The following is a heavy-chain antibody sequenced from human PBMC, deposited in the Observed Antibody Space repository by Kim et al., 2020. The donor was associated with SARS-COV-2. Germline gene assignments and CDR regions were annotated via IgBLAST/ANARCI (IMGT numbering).Heavy chain of an antibody. CDR1: GFTFSSYA. J-gene: IGHJ4*02. CDR2: ISGSGGST. Sequence: GGSLRLSCAASGFTFSSYAMSWVRQAPGKGLEWVSAISGSGGSTYYADSVKGRFTISRDNSKNTLYLQMNSLRAEDTAVYYCAKEEVGIAAAGTGGFDYWGQGTLVTVSS. CDR3: AKEEVGIAAAGTGGFDY. V-gene: IGHV3-23*01. D-gene: IGHD6-13*01.